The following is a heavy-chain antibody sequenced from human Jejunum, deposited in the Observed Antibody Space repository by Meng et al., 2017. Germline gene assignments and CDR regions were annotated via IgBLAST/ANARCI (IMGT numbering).Heavy chain of an antibody. V-gene: IGHV4-39*01. J-gene: IGHJ4*02. CDR3: ARQLNVWDSAGTYGGDFDF. CDR1: GFSMSHMGYH. D-gene: IGHD2-15*01. Sequence: QLQLQESGPGLVKPSETLSRTCSVSGFSMSHMGYHWGWIRQTPGKGLEWIGSIYSGGSTKYNPSLKSRVTVSLDTSKKQFSLHLNSLTAADTAVYFCARQLNVWDSAGTYGGDFDFWGQGTLVTVSS. CDR2: IYSGGST.